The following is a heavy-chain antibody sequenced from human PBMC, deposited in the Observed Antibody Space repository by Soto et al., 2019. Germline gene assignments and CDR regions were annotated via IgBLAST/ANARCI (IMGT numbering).Heavy chain of an antibody. J-gene: IGHJ4*02. Sequence: SETLSLTCTVSGGSISSGGYYWSWIRQHPGKGLEWIGYIYDSGSTYYNPSLKSRVTISVDTSKNQFSLKLSSVTAADTAVYYCARDRNICGGDCSDYFDYWGQGTLVTVSS. CDR3: ARDRNICGGDCSDYFDY. D-gene: IGHD2-21*02. V-gene: IGHV4-31*03. CDR1: GGSISSGGYY. CDR2: IYDSGST.